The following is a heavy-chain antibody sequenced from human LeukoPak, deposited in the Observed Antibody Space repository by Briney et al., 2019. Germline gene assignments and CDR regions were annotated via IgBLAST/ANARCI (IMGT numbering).Heavy chain of an antibody. V-gene: IGHV3-7*01. CDR2: IKQDGSEK. D-gene: IGHD1-26*01. CDR1: GFTFSNYW. Sequence: PGGSPRLPCAASGFTFSNYWMTWVRQFPGRGLEWVANIKQDGSEKYYVDSVKGRFTISRDNAQKSLYLEMNTLRIEDTAVYYCARVGAWELQRVFEYWGQGTLVTVSS. CDR3: ARVGAWELQRVFEY. J-gene: IGHJ4*02.